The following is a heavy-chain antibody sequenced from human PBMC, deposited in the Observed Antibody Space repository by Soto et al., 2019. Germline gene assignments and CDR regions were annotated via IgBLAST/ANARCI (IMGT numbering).Heavy chain of an antibody. Sequence: SETLSLTCAVSGLSVSSTNWWSWVRQTTGKGLEWIGEVFHPGIAKYNPSLESRVTISIDESRNQLSLRISSVTAADTAVYYCARGGWSLEYWGQGTLVTVSS. CDR3: ARGGWSLEY. D-gene: IGHD6-19*01. V-gene: IGHV4-4*02. CDR2: VFHPGIA. J-gene: IGHJ4*02. CDR1: GLSVSSTNW.